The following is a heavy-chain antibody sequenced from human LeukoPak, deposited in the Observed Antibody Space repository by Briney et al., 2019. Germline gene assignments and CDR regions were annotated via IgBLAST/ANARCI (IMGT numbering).Heavy chain of an antibody. CDR2: IKQDGSEK. CDR1: GFTVSSYL. J-gene: IGHJ3*02. CDR3: ARILSDAFDI. Sequence: GGSLRLSCAASGFTVSSYLMSWVRQAPGKGLEWVANIKQDGSEKYYVDSVKGRFTISRDNAKNSLYLQMNSLRAEDTAVYYCARILSDAFDIWGQGTMVTVSS. D-gene: IGHD2-8*02. V-gene: IGHV3-7*01.